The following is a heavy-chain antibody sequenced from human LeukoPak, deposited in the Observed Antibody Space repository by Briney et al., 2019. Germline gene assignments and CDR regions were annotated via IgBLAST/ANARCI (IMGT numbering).Heavy chain of an antibody. D-gene: IGHD3-10*01. CDR1: GFILNSFW. Sequence: PGGSLRLSCAASGFILNSFWMHWVRQAPGKGLVWVSRINSGGSSTSYADSVKGRFTISRDNAKNTLYLQMNSLRVEDTAVYYCARGTGFGELSDYWGQGTLVTVSS. CDR3: ARGTGFGELSDY. V-gene: IGHV3-74*01. CDR2: INSGGSST. J-gene: IGHJ4*02.